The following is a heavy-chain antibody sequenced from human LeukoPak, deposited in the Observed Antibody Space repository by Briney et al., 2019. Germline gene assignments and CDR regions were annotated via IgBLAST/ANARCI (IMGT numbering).Heavy chain of an antibody. V-gene: IGHV1-2*06. D-gene: IGHD4-17*01. CDR1: GYTFTGYY. CDR3: ARAGTTVTTTDY. J-gene: IGHJ4*02. Sequence: ASVKVSCKASGYTFTGYYMHWVRQAPGQGLEWMGRINPNSGGTNYAQKFQGSVTMTRDTSISTAYMELSRLRSDDTAVYYCARAGTTVTTTDYWGQGTLVTVSS. CDR2: INPNSGGT.